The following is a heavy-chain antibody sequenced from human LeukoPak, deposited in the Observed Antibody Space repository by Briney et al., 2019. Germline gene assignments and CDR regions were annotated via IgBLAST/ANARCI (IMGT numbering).Heavy chain of an antibody. V-gene: IGHV4-59*08. CDR3: ARHGTISSESYFDY. CDR1: GGXVSSYY. Sequence: SETLSLTCIVSGGXVSSYYWSWIRQSPGKGLEWIGYIHNSGRTNYNPSLKSRVTGFVDTSKNQVSLRLSSVTAADTAVYYWARHGTISSESYFDYWGQGALVTVSS. J-gene: IGHJ4*02. D-gene: IGHD1-14*01. CDR2: IHNSGRT.